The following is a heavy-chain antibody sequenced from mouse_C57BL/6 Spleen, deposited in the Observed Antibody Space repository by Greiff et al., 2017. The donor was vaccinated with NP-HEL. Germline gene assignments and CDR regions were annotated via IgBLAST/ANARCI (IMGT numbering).Heavy chain of an antibody. CDR1: GYAFSSYW. CDR2: IYPGDGDT. Sequence: QVQLKESGAELVKPGASVKISCKASGYAFSSYWMNWVKQRPGKGLEWIGQIYPGDGDTNYNGKFKGKATLTADKSSSTAYMQLSSLTSEDSAVYFCARGVPSSFDYWGQGTTLTVSS. D-gene: IGHD5-1*01. CDR3: ARGVPSSFDY. V-gene: IGHV1-80*01. J-gene: IGHJ2*01.